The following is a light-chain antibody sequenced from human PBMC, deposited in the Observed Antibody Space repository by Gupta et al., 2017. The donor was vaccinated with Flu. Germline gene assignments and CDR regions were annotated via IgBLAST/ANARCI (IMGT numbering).Light chain of an antibody. CDR2: AAS. CDR3: QESNSIPFT. Sequence: DYQMTQSPSSLSASVGDRVTITCRSSQGIGNYLNWYQQKPGKAPKLLIYAASTLQSGVPSRFSGSGSGTDFTLAISSLQPEDFATYYCQESNSIPFTFGPGTTLDIK. J-gene: IGKJ3*01. CDR1: QGIGNY. V-gene: IGKV1-39*01.